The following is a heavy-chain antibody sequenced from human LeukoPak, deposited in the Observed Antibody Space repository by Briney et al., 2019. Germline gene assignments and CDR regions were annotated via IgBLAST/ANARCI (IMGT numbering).Heavy chain of an antibody. CDR3: ARDDLLHRNWFDP. CDR2: IYSGGST. CDR1: GFTVSSNY. J-gene: IGHJ5*02. D-gene: IGHD3-22*01. Sequence: PGGSLRLSCAASGFTVSSNYMSWVRQAPGKGLEWVSVIYSGGSTYYADSVKGRFTISRDNSKNTLYLQMNSLRAEDTAFYYCARDDLLHRNWFDPWGQGTLVTVSS. V-gene: IGHV3-53*01.